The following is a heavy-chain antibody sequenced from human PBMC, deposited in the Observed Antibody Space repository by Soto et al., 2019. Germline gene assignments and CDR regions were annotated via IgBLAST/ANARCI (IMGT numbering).Heavy chain of an antibody. Sequence: QVQLQESGPGLVKPSETLSLTCTVSGGSISSYYWSWIRQPPGKGLEWIGYIYYSGSTNYNPSLKSRVTISVDTSKNQFSLKLSSVTAADTAVYYCARLGPLGYCSGDSCYVPGEAFDIWGQGTMVTVSS. V-gene: IGHV4-59*08. CDR2: IYYSGST. J-gene: IGHJ3*02. CDR1: GGSISSYY. CDR3: ARLGPLGYCSGDSCYVPGEAFDI. D-gene: IGHD2-15*01.